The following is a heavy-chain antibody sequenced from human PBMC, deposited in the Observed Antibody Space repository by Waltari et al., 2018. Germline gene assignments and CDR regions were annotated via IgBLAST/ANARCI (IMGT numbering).Heavy chain of an antibody. J-gene: IGHJ6*03. Sequence: QVQLQQWGAGRLKPSETLSLTCVVSGGSFSGYYWSWLRQPPGQGLEWIGEINHSGRTNYNPSLKSRVTISIDTSKIQFSLKLRSVTVADTAVYYCARANTIFGVIRTWYYMDVWGKGTPVTVSS. V-gene: IGHV4-34*01. CDR2: INHSGRT. CDR1: GGSFSGYY. D-gene: IGHD3-3*01. CDR3: ARANTIFGVIRTWYYMDV.